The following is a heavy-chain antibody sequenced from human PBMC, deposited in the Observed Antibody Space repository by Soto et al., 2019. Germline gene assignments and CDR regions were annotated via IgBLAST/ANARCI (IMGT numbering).Heavy chain of an antibody. CDR2: IGTAGDT. V-gene: IGHV3-13*01. D-gene: IGHD3-16*01. Sequence: PGGSLRLSCAASGFTFSSYDMHWVRQATGKGLEWVSAIGTAGDTYYPGSVKGRFTISRENAKNSLYLQMNSLRAEDTAVYYCARDFAGEDGGGMDVRGQGTTVTVSS. CDR1: GFTFSSYD. J-gene: IGHJ6*02. CDR3: ARDFAGEDGGGMDV.